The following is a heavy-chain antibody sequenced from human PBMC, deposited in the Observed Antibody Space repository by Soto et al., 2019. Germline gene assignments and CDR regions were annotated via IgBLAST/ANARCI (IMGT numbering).Heavy chain of an antibody. V-gene: IGHV4-39*07. CDR3: AREYDFWSGRRIGYGMDV. CDR2: IYHTGTT. CDR1: GASIGSSTYQ. Sequence: SETRSLTCSVSGASIGSSTYQWVGIRQPPGRGLEWIGSIYHTGTTYYTPSLRSRVTISVDTSKNQFSLRLSSVTAADSAVYYCAREYDFWSGRRIGYGMDVWGQGTTVTVSS. J-gene: IGHJ6*02. D-gene: IGHD3-3*01.